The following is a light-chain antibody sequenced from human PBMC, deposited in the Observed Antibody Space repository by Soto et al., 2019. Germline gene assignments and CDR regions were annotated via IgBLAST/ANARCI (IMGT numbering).Light chain of an antibody. CDR1: QSINKW. J-gene: IGKJ4*01. Sequence: DILLTQSPSTLSASVGDRVTISCRASQSINKWLAWYQRKPGKAPNLLIYEVSTLHSGVPSRFSGSGSGTEFTLTISSLQPDDFATYFCLQYNYYPLTFGGGTKVDIK. V-gene: IGKV1-5*03. CDR2: EVS. CDR3: LQYNYYPLT.